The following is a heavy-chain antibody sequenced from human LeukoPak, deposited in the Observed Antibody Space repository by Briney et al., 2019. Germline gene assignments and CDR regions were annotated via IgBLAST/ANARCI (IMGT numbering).Heavy chain of an antibody. V-gene: IGHV3-11*06. D-gene: IGHD6-19*01. CDR3: ARDIAVAPTPGY. J-gene: IGHJ4*02. Sequence: GGSLRLSCAASGFTFSDYMSWIRQAPGKGLEWVSYISSSSRYTNYADSVKGRFTISRDNAKNSLYLQMNSLRAEDTAVYYCARDIAVAPTPGYWGQGTLVTVSS. CDR1: GFTFSDY. CDR2: ISSSSRYT.